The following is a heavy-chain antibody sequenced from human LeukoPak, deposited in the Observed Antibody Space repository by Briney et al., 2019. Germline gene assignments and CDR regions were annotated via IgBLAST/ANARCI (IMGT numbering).Heavy chain of an antibody. CDR2: ISYDGSNK. CDR3: AKDSAFDP. Sequence: GRSLRLCCAASGFTFSSYGMHWVGQAPAKGLEWVAVISYDGSNKYYADSVKGRFTISRDNSKNTLYLQMNSLRAEDTAVYYCAKDSAFDPWGQGTLVTVSS. J-gene: IGHJ5*02. V-gene: IGHV3-30*18. CDR1: GFTFSSYG.